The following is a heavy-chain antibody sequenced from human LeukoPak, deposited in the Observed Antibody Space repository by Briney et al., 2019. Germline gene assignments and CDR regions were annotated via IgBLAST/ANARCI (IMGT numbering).Heavy chain of an antibody. CDR3: ARVALSGSYHFDY. CDR2: FTTAGDT. J-gene: IGHJ4*02. CDR1: GFTFSSYD. V-gene: IGHV3-13*01. Sequence: GGSLRLSCAASGFTFSSYDMHWVRQGTGKGLEWVSAFTTAGDTYYRASVKGRFTISRENAKNSLYLQMNSLRAGDTAVYYCARVALSGSYHFDYWGQGTLVTVSS. D-gene: IGHD3-16*02.